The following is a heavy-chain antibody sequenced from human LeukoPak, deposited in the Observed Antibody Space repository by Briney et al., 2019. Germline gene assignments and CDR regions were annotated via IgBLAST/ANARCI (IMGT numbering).Heavy chain of an antibody. CDR1: GYTFTSYG. Sequence: SVKVSCKASGYTFTSYGISWVRQAPGQGLEWMGGIIPIFGTANYAQKFQGRVTITADESTSTAYMELSSLRSEDTAVYYCAASVGFDGNWFDPWGQGTLVTVSS. CDR3: AASVGFDGNWFDP. D-gene: IGHD3-9*01. J-gene: IGHJ5*02. V-gene: IGHV1-69*13. CDR2: IIPIFGTA.